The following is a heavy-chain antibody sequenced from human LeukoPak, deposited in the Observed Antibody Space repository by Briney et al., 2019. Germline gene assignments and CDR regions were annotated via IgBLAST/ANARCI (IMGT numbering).Heavy chain of an antibody. J-gene: IGHJ4*02. Sequence: QPGGSLRLSCAASGFSFSSYAMSWVRQAPGKGLEWVSVISGSGSSTYYADSVKGRFTISRDNSKNTVYLQMNSLRAEDTAAYYCTTSIDYWGQGTLVTVSS. CDR3: TTSIDY. CDR1: GFSFSSYA. V-gene: IGHV3-23*01. CDR2: ISGSGSST.